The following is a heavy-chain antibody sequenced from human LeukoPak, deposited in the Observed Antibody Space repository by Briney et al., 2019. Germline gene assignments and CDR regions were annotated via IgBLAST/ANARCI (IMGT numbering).Heavy chain of an antibody. J-gene: IGHJ4*02. D-gene: IGHD6-13*01. Sequence: SETLSLTCTVSGGSISSYYWSWIRQPPGKGLEWIGYIYYSGSTNYNPSLKSRVTTSVDTSKNQFSLKLSSVTAADTAVYYCAARYSSSWYDFDYWGQGTLVTVSS. CDR3: AARYSSSWYDFDY. CDR2: IYYSGST. V-gene: IGHV4-59*01. CDR1: GGSISSYY.